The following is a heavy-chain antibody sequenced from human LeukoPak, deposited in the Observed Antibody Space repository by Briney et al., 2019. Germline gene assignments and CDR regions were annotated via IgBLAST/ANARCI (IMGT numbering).Heavy chain of an antibody. Sequence: PGGSLRLSCAASGFTVSSNYMSWFRQAPGKGLEWVGFIRSKAYGGATEYAASVKGRFTISRDDSKSIAYLQMNSLKTEDTAVYYCTRGVGSGSYYSYFDYWGQGTLVTVSS. CDR1: GFTVSSNY. V-gene: IGHV3-49*03. CDR2: IRSKAYGGAT. D-gene: IGHD1-26*01. CDR3: TRGVGSGSYYSYFDY. J-gene: IGHJ4*02.